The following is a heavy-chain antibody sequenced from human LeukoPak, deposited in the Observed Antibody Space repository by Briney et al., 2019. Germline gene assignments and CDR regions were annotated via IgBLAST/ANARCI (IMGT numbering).Heavy chain of an antibody. J-gene: IGHJ4*02. Sequence: GGSLRLSCAASGFTFSSYAMSWVRQAPGKGLEWVSAISGSGGSTYYADSVKGRFTISRDNSKNTLYLQMNSLRAEETAVYSCAKALAPIVGGDCNKAYWGREPRVTV. D-gene: IGHD2-21*02. CDR2: ISGSGGST. V-gene: IGHV3-23*01. CDR1: GFTFSSYA. CDR3: AKALAPIVGGDCNKAY.